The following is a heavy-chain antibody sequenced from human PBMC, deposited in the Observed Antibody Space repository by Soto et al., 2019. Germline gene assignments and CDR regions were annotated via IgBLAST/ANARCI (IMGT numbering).Heavy chain of an antibody. CDR2: IDPSGGNT. Sequence: ASVKVSCKASGYSFTNFHIHWVRQAPGQGLEWMGMIDPSGGNTRDAQRFQGRITMTRDTSASTVYMELSSLTSEDTAVYYCARLFGESFYFDYWGQGTLVTVSS. J-gene: IGHJ4*02. CDR3: ARLFGESFYFDY. V-gene: IGHV1-46*01. CDR1: GYSFTNFH. D-gene: IGHD3-10*02.